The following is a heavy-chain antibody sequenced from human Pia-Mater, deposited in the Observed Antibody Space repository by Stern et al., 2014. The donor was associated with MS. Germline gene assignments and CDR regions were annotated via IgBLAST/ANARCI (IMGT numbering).Heavy chain of an antibody. CDR3: ARPAAADTPYWHFDL. Sequence: EVQLVQSGAEVKKPGESLKISCKASGFTFTSYWIAWVRQMPGKGLEWMGVVYPGDSDTRYSPSVQGQVTISVDKSITTAYLQWSSLKASDTAIYFCARPAAADTPYWHFDLWGRGTLVTVSS. CDR2: VYPGDSDT. J-gene: IGHJ2*01. D-gene: IGHD6-13*01. CDR1: GFTFTSYW. V-gene: IGHV5-51*01.